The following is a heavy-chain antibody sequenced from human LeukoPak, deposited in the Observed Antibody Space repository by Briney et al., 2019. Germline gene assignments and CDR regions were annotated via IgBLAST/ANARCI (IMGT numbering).Heavy chain of an antibody. CDR2: ISDYNGNT. Sequence: ASVKVSCKASGYTFTSYGISWVRQAPGQGLEWMGWISDYNGNTNYAQKLQGRVTMTTDTSTSTAYMELRGLRSDDTAVYYCARDDYYDSSGYYIDYWGQGTLVTVSS. CDR1: GYTFTSYG. D-gene: IGHD3-22*01. CDR3: ARDDYYDSSGYYIDY. V-gene: IGHV1-18*01. J-gene: IGHJ4*02.